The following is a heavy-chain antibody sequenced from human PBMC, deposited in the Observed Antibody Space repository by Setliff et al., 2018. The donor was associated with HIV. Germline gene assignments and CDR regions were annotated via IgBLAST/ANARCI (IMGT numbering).Heavy chain of an antibody. V-gene: IGHV1-46*01. Sequence: ASVKVSCKASGYTFTTYYMHWVRQAPGQGLEWMGIMNPSDGSTIYAQKFQGRVTMTRDTSTTTVYMELSSLRSEDTAVYYCARDRSNYVGLDAFDIWGQGTMVTVSS. CDR1: GYTFTTYY. CDR2: MNPSDGST. D-gene: IGHD4-4*01. J-gene: IGHJ3*02. CDR3: ARDRSNYVGLDAFDI.